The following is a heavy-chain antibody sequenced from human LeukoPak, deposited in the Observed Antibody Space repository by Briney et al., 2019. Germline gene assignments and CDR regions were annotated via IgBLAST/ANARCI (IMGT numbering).Heavy chain of an antibody. J-gene: IGHJ4*02. CDR2: ISASGGST. CDR3: ARFETVPAAPLEY. D-gene: IGHD2-15*01. Sequence: PGGSLRLSCAASGFTFSTHAVSWVRQAPGKGLEWVSDISASGGSTYYADSVKGRFTISRDNAKNSLYLQMNSLRVEDTAVYYCARFETVPAAPLEYWGQGALVTVSS. CDR1: GFTFSTHA. V-gene: IGHV3-23*01.